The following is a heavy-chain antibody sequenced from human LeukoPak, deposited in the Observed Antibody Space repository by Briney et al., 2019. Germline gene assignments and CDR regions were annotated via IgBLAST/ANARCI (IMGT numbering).Heavy chain of an antibody. CDR2: ISAYNGNT. D-gene: IGHD6-19*01. CDR3: ARVGPFGSGWPDY. J-gene: IGHJ4*02. CDR1: GYSFTSYW. V-gene: IGHV1-18*04. Sequence: GESLKISCKGSGYSFTSYWIGWVRQAPGQGLEWMGWISAYNGNTNYAQKLQGRVTMTTDTSTSTAYMELRSLRSDDTAVYYCARVGPFGSGWPDYWGQGTLVTVSS.